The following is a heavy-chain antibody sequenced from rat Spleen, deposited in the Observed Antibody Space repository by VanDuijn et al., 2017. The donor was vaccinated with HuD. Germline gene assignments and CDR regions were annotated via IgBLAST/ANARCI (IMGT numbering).Heavy chain of an antibody. J-gene: IGHJ3*01. CDR1: GYSITSNY. D-gene: IGHD1-4*01. V-gene: IGHV3-1*01. CDR3: ASVNYPREDWFAY. Sequence: EVQLQESGPGLVKPSQSLSLTCSVTGYSITSNYWGWIRKFPGNKMEWIGHISYSGSTGYNPSLQSRISITRDTSKNQFFLQLNSVITEDTATYYCASVNYPREDWFAYWGQGTLVTVSS. CDR2: ISYSGST.